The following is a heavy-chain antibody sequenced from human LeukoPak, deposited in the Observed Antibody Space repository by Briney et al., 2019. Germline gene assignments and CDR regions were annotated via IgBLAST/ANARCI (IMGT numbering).Heavy chain of an antibody. J-gene: IGHJ6*03. Sequence: GGSLRLSCVASGFTFDDYAMYWVRQGPGKGLEWVAGITWNSGSIGYADSVKGRFTISRDNAKNSLYLQMNSLRAEDTAVYYCAKASGYYYMDVWGKGTTVTVSS. CDR1: GFTFDDYA. V-gene: IGHV3-9*01. CDR2: ITWNSGSI. CDR3: AKASGYYYMDV.